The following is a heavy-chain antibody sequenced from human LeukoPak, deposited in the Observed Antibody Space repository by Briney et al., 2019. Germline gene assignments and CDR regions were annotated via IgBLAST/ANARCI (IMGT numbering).Heavy chain of an antibody. CDR1: GGSISSYY. CDR3: ARDKNVLLWFGEPFSSGFDP. V-gene: IGHV4-59*01. J-gene: IGHJ5*02. D-gene: IGHD3-10*01. CDR2: IYYSGST. Sequence: PSETLSLTCTVSGGSISSYYWSWIRQPPGKGLEWIGYIYYSGSTNYNPSLKSRVTISVDTSKNQFSLKLSSVTAADTAVYYCARDKNVLLWFGEPFSSGFDPWGQGTLVTVSS.